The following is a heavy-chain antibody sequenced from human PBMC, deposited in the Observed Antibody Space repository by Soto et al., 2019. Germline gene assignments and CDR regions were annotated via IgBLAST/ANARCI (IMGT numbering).Heavy chain of an antibody. CDR3: AREDYGMDV. J-gene: IGHJ6*02. V-gene: IGHV3-33*01. CDR1: GFTFSIYG. CDR2: IWYDGSNK. Sequence: ESGGGVVQPGRSLRLSCAASGFTFSIYGMHWVRQAPGKGLEWVAVIWYDGSNKYYADSVKGRFTISRDNSKNTLYLQMNSLRAEDTAVYYCAREDYGMDVWGQGTTVTVSS.